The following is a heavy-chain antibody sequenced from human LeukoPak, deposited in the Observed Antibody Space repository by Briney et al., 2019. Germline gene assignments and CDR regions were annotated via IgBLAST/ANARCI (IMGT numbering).Heavy chain of an antibody. D-gene: IGHD3/OR15-3a*01. CDR1: EFSVGSNY. J-gene: IGHJ2*01. Sequence: GGSLRLSCAASEFSVGSNYMNWVRQAPGKGLEWVSSISSSSSYIYYADSVKGRFTISRDNAKNSLYLQMDSLRVEDTAVYYCARGMILGAYWYFDLWGRGTLLTVSS. CDR2: ISSSSSYI. CDR3: ARGMILGAYWYFDL. V-gene: IGHV3-21*01.